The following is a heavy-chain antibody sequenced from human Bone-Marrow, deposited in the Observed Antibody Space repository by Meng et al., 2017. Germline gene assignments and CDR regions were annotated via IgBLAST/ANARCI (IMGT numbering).Heavy chain of an antibody. J-gene: IGHJ5*02. CDR1: GFTFSNAW. CDR3: TRGPRRYCSSTSCYWYSWFDP. Sequence: GESLKISCAASGFTFSNAWMSWVRQAPGKGLEWVGFIRSKAYGGTTEYAASVKGRFTISRDDSKSIAYLQMNSLKTEDTAVYYCTRGPRRYCSSTSCYWYSWFDPWGQGTLVTVSS. D-gene: IGHD2-2*01. V-gene: IGHV3-49*04. CDR2: IRSKAYGGTT.